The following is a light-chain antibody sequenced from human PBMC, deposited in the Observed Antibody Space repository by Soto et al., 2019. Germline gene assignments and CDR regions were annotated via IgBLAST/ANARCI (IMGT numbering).Light chain of an antibody. V-gene: IGLV1-47*02. CDR3: AAWDDRLRGAV. CDR2: SDN. CDR1: RSNIGSNY. J-gene: IGLJ7*01. Sequence: QSVLTQPPSASGTPGQRVTIPCSGSRSNIGSNYVYWYQQLPGTAPKLLIHSDNQRPSGVPDRFSGSKSGTSASLAISGLRFEDEADYYCAAWDDRLRGAVFGGGTQLTVL.